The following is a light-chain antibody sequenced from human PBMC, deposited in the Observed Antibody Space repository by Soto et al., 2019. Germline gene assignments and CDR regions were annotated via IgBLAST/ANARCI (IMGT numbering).Light chain of an antibody. V-gene: IGKV3-15*01. J-gene: IGKJ5*01. Sequence: EILLTQSPATLSLSPGERATLACRASQSFSSNLAWYQQKPGQAPRLLIYGASTRATGIPARFSGSGSGTEFTLTISSLQSEDFAVYYCQQYNNWPPITFGQGTRLEIK. CDR3: QQYNNWPPIT. CDR2: GAS. CDR1: QSFSSN.